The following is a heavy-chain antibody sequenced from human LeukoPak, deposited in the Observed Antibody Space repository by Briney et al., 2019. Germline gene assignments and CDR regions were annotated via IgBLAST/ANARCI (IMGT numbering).Heavy chain of an antibody. V-gene: IGHV3-21*01. CDR1: GFTFSSYS. Sequence: GGSLRLSCAASGFTFSSYSMSWVRQAPGKGLEWVSSISSSSSYIYYADSVKGRFTISRDNAKNSLYLQMNSLRAEDTAVYYCARDPVPEDIVVVVAANWFDPWGQGTLVTVSS. D-gene: IGHD2-15*01. J-gene: IGHJ5*02. CDR3: ARDPVPEDIVVVVAANWFDP. CDR2: ISSSSSYI.